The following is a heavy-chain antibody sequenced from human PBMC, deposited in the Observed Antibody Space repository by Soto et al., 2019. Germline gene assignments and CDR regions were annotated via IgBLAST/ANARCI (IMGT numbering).Heavy chain of an antibody. CDR1: GFTFSSYA. Sequence: GGSLRLSCAASGFTFSSYAMSWVRQAPGKGLEWVSAISGSGGSTYYADSVKGRFTISRDNSKNTLYLQMNSLRAEDTAVYYCAKVTGLTYYDFWSGDNFDYWGQGTLVTVSS. J-gene: IGHJ4*02. CDR2: ISGSGGST. CDR3: AKVTGLTYYDFWSGDNFDY. V-gene: IGHV3-23*01. D-gene: IGHD3-3*01.